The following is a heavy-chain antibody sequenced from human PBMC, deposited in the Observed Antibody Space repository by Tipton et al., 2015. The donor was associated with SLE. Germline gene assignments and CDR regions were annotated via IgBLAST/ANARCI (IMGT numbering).Heavy chain of an antibody. D-gene: IGHD1-26*01. CDR1: GFTFSSYD. V-gene: IGHV3-13*01. CDR2: IGTAGDT. CDR3: AREFRGVGGLDY. J-gene: IGHJ4*02. Sequence: SLRLSCAASGFTFSSYDMHWVRQATGKGLEWVSAIGTAGDTHYPGSVKGRFTISRENAKNSLYLQMNSLRAGDTAVYYCAREFRGVGGLDYWGQGTLVTVSS.